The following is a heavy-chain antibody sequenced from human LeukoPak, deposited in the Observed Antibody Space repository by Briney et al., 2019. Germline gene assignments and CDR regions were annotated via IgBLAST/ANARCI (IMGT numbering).Heavy chain of an antibody. J-gene: IGHJ6*02. D-gene: IGHD3-10*01. CDR1: GFTVSSNY. V-gene: IGHV3-53*01. CDR3: ASQGVRGDYYYGMDV. Sequence: GGSLRLSCAASGFTVSSNYMSWVRQAPGKGLEWVSVIYSGGSTYYADSVKGRFTISRDNSKNTLYLQMNSLRAEDTAVYYRASQGVRGDYYYGMDVWGQGTTVTVSS. CDR2: IYSGGST.